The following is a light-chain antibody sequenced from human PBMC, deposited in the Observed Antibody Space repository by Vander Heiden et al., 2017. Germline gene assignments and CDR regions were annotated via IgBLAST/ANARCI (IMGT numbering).Light chain of an antibody. CDR3: QQYDNLPPYT. Sequence: DIQMTQSPSSLSASVGDRVTITCQASQDISNYLNWYQQKPGKAPKLLIYDASNLETGDPSRFSGSGYGTDFTFTISSLQPEDIATYYCQQYDNLPPYTFGQGTKLEIK. V-gene: IGKV1-33*01. J-gene: IGKJ2*01. CDR2: DAS. CDR1: QDISNY.